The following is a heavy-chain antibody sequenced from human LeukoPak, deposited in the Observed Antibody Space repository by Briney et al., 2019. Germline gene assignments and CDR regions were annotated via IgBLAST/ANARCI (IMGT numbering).Heavy chain of an antibody. V-gene: IGHV1-2*02. Sequence: GASVKVSCKASGYTFTGYYMHWVRQAPGQGLEWMGWINPNSGGTNYAQKFQGRVTMTRDTSISTAYMELSRLRSDDTAVYYCASSGSSGHYPFSFQVDYWGQGTLVTVSS. CDR2: INPNSGGT. J-gene: IGHJ4*02. D-gene: IGHD3-22*01. CDR3: ASSGSSGHYPFSFQVDY. CDR1: GYTFTGYY.